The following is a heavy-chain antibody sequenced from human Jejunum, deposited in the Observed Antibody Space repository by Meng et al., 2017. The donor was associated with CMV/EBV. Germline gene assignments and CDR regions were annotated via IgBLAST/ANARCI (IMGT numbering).Heavy chain of an antibody. CDR3: ARVEVGITSGDY. V-gene: IGHV1-18*01. J-gene: IGHJ4*02. Sequence: VWSGGRVKNPCDSVNDSCTASCYPFTNYGITWVRQAPGQGLEWMGWISAYNGNKNYAQTLQGRVTMTTDTSTSTAYMELGSLRSDDTAVYYCARVEVGITSGDYWGQGTLVTVSS. CDR2: ISAYNGNK. D-gene: IGHD1-26*01. CDR1: CYPFTNYG.